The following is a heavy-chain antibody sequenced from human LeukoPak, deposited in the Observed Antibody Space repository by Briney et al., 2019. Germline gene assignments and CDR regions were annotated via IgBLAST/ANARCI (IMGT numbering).Heavy chain of an antibody. J-gene: IGHJ4*02. V-gene: IGHV3-9*01. Sequence: GRSLRLSCAASGFTFDDYAMHWVRQAPGKGLEWVSGISWNSGSIGYADSVKGRFTISRDNAKNSLYLQMNSLRAEDTALYYCAKDMRAVAGTFGYWGQGTLVTVSS. CDR2: ISWNSGSI. CDR1: GFTFDDYA. CDR3: AKDMRAVAGTFGY. D-gene: IGHD6-19*01.